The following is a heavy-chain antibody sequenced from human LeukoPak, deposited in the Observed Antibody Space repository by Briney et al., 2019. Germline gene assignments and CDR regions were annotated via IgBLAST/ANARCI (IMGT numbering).Heavy chain of an antibody. CDR3: ARYSGYDYRRRYFDY. CDR2: IHYSGST. CDR1: GGSISSYY. V-gene: IGHV4-59*01. D-gene: IGHD5-12*01. J-gene: IGHJ4*02. Sequence: NPSETLSLTCTVSGGSISSYYWSWIRQPPGKGLEGIGYIHYSGSTNYNPSLKSRVTISVDTSKNQFSLKLSSVTAADTAVYYCARYSGYDYRRRYFDYWGQGTLVTVSS.